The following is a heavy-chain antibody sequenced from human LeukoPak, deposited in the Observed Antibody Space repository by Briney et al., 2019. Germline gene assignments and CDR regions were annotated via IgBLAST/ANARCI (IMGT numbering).Heavy chain of an antibody. CDR3: ARVVRNSGSSEYYYGMDV. CDR1: GYTFTSYD. CDR2: MNPNSGNT. Sequence: ASVKVSCKASGYTFTSYDINWVRQATGQGLEWMGWMNPNSGNTGYARKFQGRVTMTRNTSISTAYMELSSLRSEDTAVYYCARVVRNSGSSEYYYGMDVWGQGTTVTVSS. J-gene: IGHJ6*02. D-gene: IGHD3-10*01. V-gene: IGHV1-8*01.